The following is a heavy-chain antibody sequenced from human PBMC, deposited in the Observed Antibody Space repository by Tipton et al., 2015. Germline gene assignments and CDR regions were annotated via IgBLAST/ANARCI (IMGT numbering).Heavy chain of an antibody. Sequence: SLRLSCAASGFTFSRYWMSWVRQTPGKGLEWVGQIKNDGSNKYYLDSMEGRFSISRDNAKNSLYLQMNTLRAGDTGVYYCARDVIGGYYDVWGQGTTVTVSP. D-gene: IGHD3-10*01. J-gene: IGHJ3*01. CDR3: ARDVIGGYYDV. V-gene: IGHV3-7*01. CDR2: IKNDGSNK. CDR1: GFTFSRYW.